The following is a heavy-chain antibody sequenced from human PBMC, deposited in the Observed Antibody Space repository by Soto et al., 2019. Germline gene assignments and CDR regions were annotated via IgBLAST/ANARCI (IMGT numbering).Heavy chain of an antibody. J-gene: IGHJ6*03. CDR2: IYYSGST. CDR3: ARSDFWSGRAVVYYYYYMDV. CDR1: GGSISSYY. Sequence: SETLSLTCTVSGGSISSYYWSWIRQPPGKGLEWIGYIYYSGSTNYNPSLKGLFTISVDTSKNQFSLKLSSVTAADTAVYYCARSDFWSGRAVVYYYYYMDVWGKGTTVTVSS. V-gene: IGHV4-59*01. D-gene: IGHD3-3*01.